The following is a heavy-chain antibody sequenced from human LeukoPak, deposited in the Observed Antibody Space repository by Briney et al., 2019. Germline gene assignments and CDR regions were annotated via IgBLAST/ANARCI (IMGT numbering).Heavy chain of an antibody. D-gene: IGHD2-2*02. CDR3: ARYTGGGVY. J-gene: IGHJ4*02. CDR2: ISSDGNNT. Sequence: GGSLRLSCAVSGFTFSSGCMHWVRQPPGKGPVWVSRISSDGNNTIYADSVKGRFTISRDDARNTLYLQMNSLRDADTAVYYCARYTGGGVYWGQGTLVTVSS. CDR1: GFTFSSGC. V-gene: IGHV3-74*01.